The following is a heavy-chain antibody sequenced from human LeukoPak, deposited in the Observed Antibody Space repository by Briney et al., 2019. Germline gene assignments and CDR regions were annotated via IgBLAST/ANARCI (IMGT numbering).Heavy chain of an antibody. CDR1: GFTFSSYA. D-gene: IGHD1-26*01. CDR2: ISSSGDT. Sequence: PGGSLRLSCAASGFTFSSYAMSWVRQAPGKGPEWVSAISSSGDTYYAGSVKGRFTISRDNSKNTLYLQMNSLRAEDTAVYYCAKDAVGATAYYFDYWGQGTLVTVSS. V-gene: IGHV3-23*01. CDR3: AKDAVGATAYYFDY. J-gene: IGHJ4*02.